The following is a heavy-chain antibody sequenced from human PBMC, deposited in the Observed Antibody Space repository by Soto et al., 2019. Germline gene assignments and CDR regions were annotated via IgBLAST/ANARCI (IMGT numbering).Heavy chain of an antibody. CDR2: INHSGST. CDR1: GGSFSGYY. J-gene: IGHJ4*02. D-gene: IGHD6-6*01. Sequence: SETLSLTCAVYGGSFSGYYWSWIRQPPGKGLEWIGEINHSGSTNYNPSLKSRVTISVDTSKNQFSLKLSSVTAADTAVYYCARGQLVRPLDYWGQGTLVTVSS. V-gene: IGHV4-34*01. CDR3: ARGQLVRPLDY.